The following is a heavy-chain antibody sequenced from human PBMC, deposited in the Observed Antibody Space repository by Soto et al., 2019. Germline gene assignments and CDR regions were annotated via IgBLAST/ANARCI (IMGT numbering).Heavy chain of an antibody. CDR3: ARTYSSSWPYYYYYGMDV. V-gene: IGHV4-39*01. Sequence: SETLSLTCTVSGGSISSSSYYWGWIRQPPGKGLEWIGSIYYSGSTYYNPSLKSRVTISVDTSKNQFSLKLSSVTAADTAVYYCARTYSSSWPYYYYYGMDVWGQGTTVTVSS. D-gene: IGHD6-13*01. J-gene: IGHJ6*02. CDR1: GGSISSSSYY. CDR2: IYYSGST.